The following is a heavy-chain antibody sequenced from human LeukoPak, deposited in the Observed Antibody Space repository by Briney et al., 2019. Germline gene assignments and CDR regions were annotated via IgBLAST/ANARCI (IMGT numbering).Heavy chain of an antibody. J-gene: IGHJ3*02. CDR1: GFTFSSYE. V-gene: IGHV3-23*01. Sequence: GGSLRLSCAASGFTFSSYEMNWVRQAPGKGLEWVSAISGSGGSTYYADSVKGRFTISRDNSKNTLYLQMNSLRAEDTAVYYCAKHFTPSKGTAFDIWGQGTMVTVSS. D-gene: IGHD3-3*02. CDR2: ISGSGGST. CDR3: AKHFTPSKGTAFDI.